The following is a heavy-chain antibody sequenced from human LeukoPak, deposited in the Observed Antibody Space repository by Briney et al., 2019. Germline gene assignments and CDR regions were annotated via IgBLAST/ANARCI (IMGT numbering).Heavy chain of an antibody. CDR3: ARDSPAYYYGSGVTNWFDP. CDR1: GGSISSYY. V-gene: IGHV4-4*07. CDR2: IYTSGSA. J-gene: IGHJ5*02. D-gene: IGHD3-10*01. Sequence: PSETLPLTCTVSGGSISSYYWSWIRQPAGKGLEWIGRIYTSGSANYNPSLKSRVTMSVDTSKNQFSLKLSSVTAADTAVYYCARDSPAYYYGSGVTNWFDPWGQGTLVTVSS.